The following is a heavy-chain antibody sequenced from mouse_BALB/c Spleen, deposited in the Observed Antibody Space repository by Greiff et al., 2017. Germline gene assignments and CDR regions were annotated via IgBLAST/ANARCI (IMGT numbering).Heavy chain of an antibody. J-gene: IGHJ1*01. CDR3: ARSDYYGSRKGYFEV. Sequence: EVQLQQSGPGLVKPSQSLSLTCTVTGYSITSDYAWNWIRQFPGNKLEWMGYISYSGSTSYNPSLKSRISITRDTSKNQFFLQLNSVTTEDTATYYCARSDYYGSRKGYFEVWGAGTTVTVSS. V-gene: IGHV3-2*02. D-gene: IGHD1-1*01. CDR1: GYSITSDYA. CDR2: ISYSGST.